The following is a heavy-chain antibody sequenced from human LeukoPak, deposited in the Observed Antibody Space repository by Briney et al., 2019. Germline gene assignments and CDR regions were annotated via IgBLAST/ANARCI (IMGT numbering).Heavy chain of an antibody. J-gene: IGHJ3*02. Sequence: ASVKVSCKTSGYTFTGYYMHWVRQAPGQGLEWMGWINPNSGGTNYAQKFQGRVTMTRDTSISTAYMELSRLRSDDTAVYYCARDGDSGSYRWEAFDIWGQGTMVTVSS. V-gene: IGHV1-2*02. D-gene: IGHD1-26*01. CDR1: GYTFTGYY. CDR2: INPNSGGT. CDR3: ARDGDSGSYRWEAFDI.